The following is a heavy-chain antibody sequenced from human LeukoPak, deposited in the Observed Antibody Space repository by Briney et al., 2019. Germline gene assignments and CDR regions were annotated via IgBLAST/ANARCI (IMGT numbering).Heavy chain of an antibody. V-gene: IGHV4-30-4*01. CDR3: ARDIVVVPAASYFDY. D-gene: IGHD2-2*01. Sequence: PSETLSLTCPVSGGSISSGDYYWSWLRQPPGKGLEGIGYIYYSGSTYYNPSLKGRVTISVDTSKNQFSLKLSSVTAADTAVYYCARDIVVVPAASYFDYWGQGTLVTVSS. CDR2: IYYSGST. J-gene: IGHJ4*02. CDR1: GGSISSGDYY.